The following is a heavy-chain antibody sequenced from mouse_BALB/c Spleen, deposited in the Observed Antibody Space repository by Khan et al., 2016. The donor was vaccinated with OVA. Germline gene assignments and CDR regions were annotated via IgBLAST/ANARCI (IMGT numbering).Heavy chain of an antibody. Sequence: VQLQQSGAELMKPGASVKISCKATGYTFSSYWIEWVKQRPGHGLEWIGEILPGSGSNKYNEKFKGKATFTADTSSNTAYMHISSMTSEDSAVYYWARSGGYYAMYYWGQGTSVTVSS. J-gene: IGHJ4*01. CDR1: GYTFSSYW. CDR2: ILPGSGSN. CDR3: ARSGGYYAMYY. D-gene: IGHD1-1*02. V-gene: IGHV1-9*01.